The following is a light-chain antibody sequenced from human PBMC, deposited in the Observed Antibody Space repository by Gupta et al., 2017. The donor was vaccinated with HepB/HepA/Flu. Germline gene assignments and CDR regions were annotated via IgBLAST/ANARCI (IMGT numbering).Light chain of an antibody. CDR3: SSYTSISTPYV. V-gene: IGLV2-14*01. CDR2: DVS. CDR1: STDVGGGNS. J-gene: IGLJ1*01. Sequence: QSALSQPASVSGSPGPSIIIPCTGTSTDVGGGNSVSCYQQYPGKAPKLIIFDVSSRPSGVSTRFSGSKSGDTASLTISGLQAADEAEYYCSSYTSISTPYVFGTGTKVSVL.